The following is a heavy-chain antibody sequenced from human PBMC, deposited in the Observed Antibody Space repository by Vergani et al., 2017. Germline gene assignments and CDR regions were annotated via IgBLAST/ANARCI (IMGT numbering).Heavy chain of an antibody. CDR1: GGTFSSYA. CDR2: IIPIFGTA. CDR3: ARGKSSARSGWWGGDY. Sequence: QGQLAQSGAEVKKPGSSVKVSCKASGGTFSSYAISWVRQAPGQGLEWMGRIIPIFGTANYAQKFQGRVTITADESTSTAYMELSSLRSEDTAVYYCARGKSSARSGWWGGDYCGQGTLVTVSS. J-gene: IGHJ4*02. D-gene: IGHD6-19*01. V-gene: IGHV1-69*13.